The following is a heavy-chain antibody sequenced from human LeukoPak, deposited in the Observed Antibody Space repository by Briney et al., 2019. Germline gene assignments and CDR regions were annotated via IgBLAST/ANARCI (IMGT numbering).Heavy chain of an antibody. Sequence: PGRSLRLSCAASGFTFSSYAMHWVRQAPGKGLEWVAVISYDGSNKYYADSVKGRFTISRDNAKNSLYLQMNSLRAEDTAVYYCARVHPGRHGMDVWGQGTTVTVSS. V-gene: IGHV3-30-3*01. CDR2: ISYDGSNK. CDR1: GFTFSSYA. D-gene: IGHD6-25*01. CDR3: ARVHPGRHGMDV. J-gene: IGHJ6*02.